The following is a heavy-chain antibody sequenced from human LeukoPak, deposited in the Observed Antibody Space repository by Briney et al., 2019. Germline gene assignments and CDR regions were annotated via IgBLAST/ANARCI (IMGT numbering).Heavy chain of an antibody. Sequence: TGGSLRLSCAASEFTFSSYWMTWVRQAPGKGLEWVANVKQDGSEKYYVDSVKGRFTISRDNSKNTLYLQMNSLRAEDTAVYYCARDYFGSGSYYRVSPYYYYGMDVWGQGTTVTVSS. V-gene: IGHV3-7*01. CDR3: ARDYFGSGSYYRVSPYYYYGMDV. J-gene: IGHJ6*02. CDR2: VKQDGSEK. D-gene: IGHD3-10*01. CDR1: EFTFSSYW.